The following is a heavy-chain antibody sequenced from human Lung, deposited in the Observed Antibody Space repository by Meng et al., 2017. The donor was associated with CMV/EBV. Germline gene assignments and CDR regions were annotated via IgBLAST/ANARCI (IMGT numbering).Heavy chain of an antibody. Sequence: SCSTSGFTFGDYAMNWVRQAPGKGLEWVGFIRSKAYGGTTEHAASVKGRFTISRDDSKSIAYLRMNSLKNEDTAVYYCVRLGVYCSSSSCYYYGMDVWXQGTTVTVSS. CDR3: VRLGVYCSSSSCYYYGMDV. D-gene: IGHD2-2*01. CDR1: GFTFGDYA. CDR2: IRSKAYGGTT. J-gene: IGHJ6*02. V-gene: IGHV3-49*04.